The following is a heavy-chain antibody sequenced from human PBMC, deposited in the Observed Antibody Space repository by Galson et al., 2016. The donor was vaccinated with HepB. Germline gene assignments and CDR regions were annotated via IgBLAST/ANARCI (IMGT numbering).Heavy chain of an antibody. CDR2: IHSSGNYI. CDR3: ARPRPPYYYYGMDV. V-gene: IGHV3-21*01. CDR1: GFTFSSYS. J-gene: IGHJ6*04. Sequence: SLRLSCAASGFTFSSYSMNWVRQAPGKGLEWVSFIHSSGNYIYYADSVKGRFTISRDNANSSLYLEMNNLRAEGTAVYYCARPRPPYYYYGMDVWGKGTTVTVSS.